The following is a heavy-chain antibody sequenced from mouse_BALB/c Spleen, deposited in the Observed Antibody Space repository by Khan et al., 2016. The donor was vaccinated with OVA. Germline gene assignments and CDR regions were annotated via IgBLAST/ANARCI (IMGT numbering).Heavy chain of an antibody. V-gene: IGHV2-9*02. D-gene: IGHD1-3*01. CDR3: ARLEDI. Sequence: VKLMESGPGLVAPSQSLSITCTVSGFSFTSYGLHWVRQPPGKGLEWLGVIWSGGSTNYNSALLSRLRISKDNSKSQVFVKMNSLQTDDTAMYYCARLEDIWGQGTTLTVSS. J-gene: IGHJ2*01. CDR2: IWSGGST. CDR1: GFSFTSYG.